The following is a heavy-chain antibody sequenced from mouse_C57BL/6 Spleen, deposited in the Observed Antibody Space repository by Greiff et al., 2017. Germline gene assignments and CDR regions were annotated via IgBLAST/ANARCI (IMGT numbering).Heavy chain of an antibody. CDR1: GYTFTDYN. Sequence: EVQLQQSGPELVKPGASVKIPCKASGYTFTDYNMDWVKQSHGKSLEWIGDINPNNGGTIYNQKFKGKATLTVDKSSSTAYMELRSLTSEDTAVYYCAREWGTRAMDYWGQGTSVTGSS. CDR3: AREWGTRAMDY. V-gene: IGHV1-18*01. J-gene: IGHJ4*01. D-gene: IGHD1-3*01. CDR2: INPNNGGT.